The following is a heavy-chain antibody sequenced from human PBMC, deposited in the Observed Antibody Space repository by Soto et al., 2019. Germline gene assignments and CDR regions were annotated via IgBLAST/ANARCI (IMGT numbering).Heavy chain of an antibody. J-gene: IGHJ4*02. CDR1: GFTFSSYG. CDR2: IWYDGSNK. V-gene: IGHV3-33*01. Sequence: QVQLVESGGGVVQPGRSLRLSCAASGFTFSSYGMHWVRQAPGKGLEWVAVIWYDGSNKYYADSVKGRFTISRDNSKNTLYLQMNSLRAEDTAVYYCARDYEPSDGSGSYYIHLSSPGDYWGQGTLVTVSS. CDR3: ARDYEPSDGSGSYYIHLSSPGDY. D-gene: IGHD3-10*01.